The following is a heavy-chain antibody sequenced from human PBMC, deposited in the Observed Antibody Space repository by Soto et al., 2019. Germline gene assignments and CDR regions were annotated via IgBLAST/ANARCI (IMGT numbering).Heavy chain of an antibody. Sequence: GGSLRLSCAAFGLTVSGKKYVAWVRQAPGNGLEGVSALYDGDGPFYADSVKGRFTTSSDSSKTTVYLQMNGLRPDDTAVYYCASWHEREHAYDVWGQGTTVTVSS. V-gene: IGHV3-53*01. CDR2: LYDGDGP. J-gene: IGHJ3*01. CDR3: ASWHEREHAYDV. CDR1: GLTVSGKKY. D-gene: IGHD1-1*01.